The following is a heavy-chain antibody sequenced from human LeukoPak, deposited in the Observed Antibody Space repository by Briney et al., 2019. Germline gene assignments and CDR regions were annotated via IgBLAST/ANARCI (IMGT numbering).Heavy chain of an antibody. Sequence: SETLSLTCTVSGGSISSSSYYWGWIRQPPGKGLEWIGSIYYSGSTYYNPSLKSRVTISVDTSKNQFSLKLSSVTAADTAVYYCASIDVTTWGLALLSGYNWFDPWGQGTLVTVSS. CDR3: ASIDVTTWGLALLSGYNWFDP. J-gene: IGHJ5*02. V-gene: IGHV4-39*07. CDR1: GGSISSSSYY. D-gene: IGHD4-17*01. CDR2: IYYSGST.